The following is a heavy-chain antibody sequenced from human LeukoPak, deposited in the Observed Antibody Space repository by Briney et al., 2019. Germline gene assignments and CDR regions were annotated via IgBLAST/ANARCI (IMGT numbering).Heavy chain of an antibody. V-gene: IGHV3-53*01. CDR3: ARAGYCSSTSCNYYYYYYGMDV. J-gene: IGHJ6*02. CDR1: GFTVSSNY. D-gene: IGHD2-2*01. Sequence: GGSLRLSCAASGFTVSSNYMSWVRQAPGKGLEWVSVIYSGGSTYYADSVKGRFTISRDNSKNTLYLQMNSLRAEDTAVYYCARAGYCSSTSCNYYYYYYGMDVWGQGTTVTVSS. CDR2: IYSGGST.